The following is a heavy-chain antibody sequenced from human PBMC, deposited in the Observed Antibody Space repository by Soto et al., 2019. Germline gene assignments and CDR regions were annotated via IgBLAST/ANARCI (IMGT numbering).Heavy chain of an antibody. J-gene: IGHJ4*02. Sequence: LRLSCAASGISFSNYAMSWVRQAPGKGLEWISAISGDGVSKLYADSVRGRFTISRDNAANTLYLQMNSLRTEDTALYYCAKKDRLYGVAVAFDSWGQGTLVTVSS. CDR3: AKKDRLYGVAVAFDS. CDR2: ISGDGVSK. D-gene: IGHD6-19*01. V-gene: IGHV3-23*01. CDR1: GISFSNYA.